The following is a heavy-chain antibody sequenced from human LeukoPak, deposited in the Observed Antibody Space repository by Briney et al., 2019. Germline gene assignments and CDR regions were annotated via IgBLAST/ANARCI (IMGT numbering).Heavy chain of an antibody. Sequence: SETLSLTCTVSGGSISSYYWSWIRQPPGKGLKWIGYIYYSGSTNYNPSLKSRVTISVDTSKNQFSLKLSSVTAADTAVYYCARFWEQQWLVHRVFAFDIWGQGTMVTVSS. CDR2: IYYSGST. CDR3: ARFWEQQWLVHRVFAFDI. J-gene: IGHJ3*02. V-gene: IGHV4-59*01. D-gene: IGHD6-19*01. CDR1: GGSISSYY.